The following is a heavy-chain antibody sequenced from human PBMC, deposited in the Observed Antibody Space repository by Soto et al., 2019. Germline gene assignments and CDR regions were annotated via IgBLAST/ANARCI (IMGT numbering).Heavy chain of an antibody. CDR3: SSGFPGSAFDI. D-gene: IGHD3-22*01. CDR1: GGSISSSSYY. CDR2: IYYSGST. J-gene: IGHJ3*02. Sequence: SETLSLTCTVSGGSISSSSYYWGWIRQPPGKGLEWIGSIYYSGSTYYNPSLKSRVTISVDTSKNQFSLKLSSVTAADTAVYYCSSGFPGSAFDIWGQGTMVTASS. V-gene: IGHV4-39*01.